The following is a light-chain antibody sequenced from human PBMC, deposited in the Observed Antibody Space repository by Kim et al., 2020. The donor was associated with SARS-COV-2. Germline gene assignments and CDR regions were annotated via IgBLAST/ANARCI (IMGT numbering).Light chain of an antibody. Sequence: EVVMTQSPDTLSESPGEKATLSCRASQSISDNLAWYQQRPGQAPRLLIYGASTRATGIPARFSGSGSGTEFTLTISGLQSEDFAVYYCQQYYDWPPYTFGQGTKLEIK. CDR2: GAS. V-gene: IGKV3-15*01. CDR3: QQYYDWPPYT. J-gene: IGKJ2*01. CDR1: QSISDN.